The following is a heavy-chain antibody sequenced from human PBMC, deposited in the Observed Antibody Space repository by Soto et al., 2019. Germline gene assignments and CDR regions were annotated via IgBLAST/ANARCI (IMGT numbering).Heavy chain of an antibody. D-gene: IGHD1-1*01. CDR3: ARGRYGDY. V-gene: IGHV1-18*01. CDR2: ISAHNGNT. CDR1: GYGFTTYG. Sequence: QGHLVQSGAEVKKPGASVKVSCQCSGYGFTTYGITWVRQAPGQGLEWMAWISAHNGNTNYAQKLQGRVTVTRDTSTSTAYMGLRSLRSDDTAVYYCARGRYGDYWGQGALVTVSS. J-gene: IGHJ4*02.